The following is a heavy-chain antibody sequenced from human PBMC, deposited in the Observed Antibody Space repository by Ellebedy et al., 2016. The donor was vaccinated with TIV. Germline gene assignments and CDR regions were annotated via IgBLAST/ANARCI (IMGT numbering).Heavy chain of an antibody. CDR2: IYYSGST. V-gene: IGHV4-30-4*01. J-gene: IGHJ3*02. Sequence: SETLSLTCTVSGGSISSGDYYWSWIRQPPGKGLEWIGYIYYSGSTYYNPSLKSRVTISVDTSKNQFSLKLSSVTAADTAVYYCASSGPVPLPHAFDIWGQGTMVTVSS. CDR1: GGSISSGDYY. CDR3: ASSGPVPLPHAFDI. D-gene: IGHD2-15*01.